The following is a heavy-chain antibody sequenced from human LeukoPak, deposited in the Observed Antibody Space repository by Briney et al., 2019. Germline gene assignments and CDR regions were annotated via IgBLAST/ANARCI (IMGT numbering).Heavy chain of an antibody. Sequence: PGGSLRLSCAASGFTFSSYSMNWVRQAPGKGLEGVSYISSSSSTIYYADSVRGRFTISRDNAKNSLYLQMNSLRAEDTAVYYCTRDHHRRHYDSQARNTFDIRGQTTMVTVSS. CDR1: GFTFSSYS. V-gene: IGHV3-48*01. CDR2: ISSSSSTI. J-gene: IGHJ3*02. D-gene: IGHD3-22*01. CDR3: TRDHHRRHYDSQARNTFDI.